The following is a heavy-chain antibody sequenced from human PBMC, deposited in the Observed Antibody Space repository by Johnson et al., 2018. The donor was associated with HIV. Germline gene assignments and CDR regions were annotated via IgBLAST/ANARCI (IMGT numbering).Heavy chain of an antibody. D-gene: IGHD4-23*01. CDR2: ISGSGGST. CDR3: AKLGDYSGINGFDI. CDR1: GFTFSSYA. Sequence: MQLVESGGGLVQPGGSLRLSCAASGFTFSSYAMSWVRQAPGKGLEWVSAISGSGGSTYYADSVKGRFTISRDNSKNTLYLQINILRLEDTAVYYCAKLGDYSGINGFDIWGQGTMVTVSS. V-gene: IGHV3-23*04. J-gene: IGHJ3*02.